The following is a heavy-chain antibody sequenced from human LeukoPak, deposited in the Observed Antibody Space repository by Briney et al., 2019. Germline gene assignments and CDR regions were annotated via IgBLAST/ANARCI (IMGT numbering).Heavy chain of an antibody. CDR2: IDWDDDK. D-gene: IGHD6-19*01. J-gene: IGHJ6*04. CDR3: ARTLGNIAVAADNYYYGMDV. CDR1: GFSLSASGMC. V-gene: IGHV2-70*01. Sequence: EYGPALVKPTQTLTLTCTFSGFSLSASGMCVSWIRQPPGKALEWLALIDWDDDKYYSTSLKTRLTISKDTSKNQVVLTMTNMDPVDTATYYCARTLGNIAVAADNYYYGMDVWGKGTTVTVSS.